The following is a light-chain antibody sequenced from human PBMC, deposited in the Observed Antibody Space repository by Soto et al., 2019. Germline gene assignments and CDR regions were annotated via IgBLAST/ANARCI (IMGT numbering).Light chain of an antibody. V-gene: IGKV3D-15*02. J-gene: IGKJ5*01. Sequence: VMKQSPATLSLSTGERATLSCRASQSVSSNLAWYQQKAGQAPSLLIYDASTRATGTPARFSGSGSGTEFTLAVSSLQSEDFAVYSCQQYGSSPTTFGQGRLLEVK. CDR1: QSVSSN. CDR2: DAS. CDR3: QQYGSSPTT.